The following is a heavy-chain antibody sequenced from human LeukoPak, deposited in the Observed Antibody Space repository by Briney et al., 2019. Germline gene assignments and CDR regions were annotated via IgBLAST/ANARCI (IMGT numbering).Heavy chain of an antibody. CDR3: ASLRGYSYD. J-gene: IGHJ4*02. CDR2: IRYHGSDK. D-gene: IGHD5-18*01. V-gene: IGHV3-30*02. Sequence: LAGGSLRLSCAASAFTFRSYGMHWVRQAPGKGLEWVAFIRYHGSDKYYADSVKDRFTISRDNSKNMLYLQMNSLRAEDTAVYYCASLRGYSYDWGQGTLVTVSS. CDR1: AFTFRSYG.